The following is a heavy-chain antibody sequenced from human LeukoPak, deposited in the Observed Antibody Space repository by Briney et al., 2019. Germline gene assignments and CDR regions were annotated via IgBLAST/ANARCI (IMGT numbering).Heavy chain of an antibody. Sequence: SGTLSLTCAVSGDSISSTNWWSWVRQPPGKGLEWIGEIYHSGSTNYNPSLKSRVTISVDTSKNQFSLKLSSVTAADTAVYYCARDRETYGSGSYYKNYYYYYYMDVWGKGTTVTISS. CDR2: IYHSGST. CDR1: GDSISSTNW. J-gene: IGHJ6*03. D-gene: IGHD3-10*01. V-gene: IGHV4-4*02. CDR3: ARDRETYGSGSYYKNYYYYYYMDV.